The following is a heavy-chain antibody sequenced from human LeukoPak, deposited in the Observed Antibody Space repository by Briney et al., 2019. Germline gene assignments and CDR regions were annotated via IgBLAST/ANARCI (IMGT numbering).Heavy chain of an antibody. V-gene: IGHV4-59*01. CDR2: IYYSGST. CDR3: ARALPERFGWFDP. J-gene: IGHJ5*02. D-gene: IGHD3-16*01. Sequence: SETLSLTCTVSGCSISSYYWSWIRQPPGKGLEWIGYIYYSGSTNYNPSLESRVTISVDTSKNQFSLKLSSVTAADTALYYCARALPERFGWFDPWGQGTLVTVSS. CDR1: GCSISSYY.